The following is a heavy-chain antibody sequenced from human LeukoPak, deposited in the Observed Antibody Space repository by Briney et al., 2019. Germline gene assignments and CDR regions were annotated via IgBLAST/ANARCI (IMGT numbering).Heavy chain of an antibody. CDR2: ISYDGSDK. V-gene: IGHV3-30*18. D-gene: IGHD5-18*01. J-gene: IGHJ4*02. CDR1: GFTFRSYG. CDR3: AKNAHYQGYSYGGIDY. Sequence: GGSLRLYCAASGFTFRSYGMHWVREAPGKGLEWVAVISYDGSDKYSADSVKCRFTISRDNSKNTLYLQMNSLRAEDTAVYYCAKNAHYQGYSYGGIDYWGQGTLVTVSS.